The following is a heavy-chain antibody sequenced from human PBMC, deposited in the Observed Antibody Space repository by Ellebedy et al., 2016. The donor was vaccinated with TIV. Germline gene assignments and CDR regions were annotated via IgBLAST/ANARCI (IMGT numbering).Heavy chain of an antibody. CDR2: MNPNIANT. CDR1: GYTFTNYD. Sequence: AASVKVSCKASGYTFTNYDINWVRQATGQGLEWMGWMNPNIANTGYAQKFQARVTITRNTSISTAYMELSSLRSEDTAVYYCARGPYSMVRGIRPGGIDYWGQGTLVTVSS. J-gene: IGHJ4*02. V-gene: IGHV1-8*03. CDR3: ARGPYSMVRGIRPGGIDY. D-gene: IGHD3-10*01.